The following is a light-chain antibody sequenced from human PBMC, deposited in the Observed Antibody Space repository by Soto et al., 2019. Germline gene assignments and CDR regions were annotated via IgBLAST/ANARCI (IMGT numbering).Light chain of an antibody. CDR1: NIGSKS. V-gene: IGLV3-21*02. Sequence: YELTQPPSVSVAPGQTARITCGGDNIGSKSVHWYQQKPGQAPVLVVYNDRDRPSGIPERFPGSNSGNTATLTISRVEAGDEADYYCQLWVSSSHHFYAFGTGTKVTVL. J-gene: IGLJ1*01. CDR2: NDR. CDR3: QLWVSSSHHFYA.